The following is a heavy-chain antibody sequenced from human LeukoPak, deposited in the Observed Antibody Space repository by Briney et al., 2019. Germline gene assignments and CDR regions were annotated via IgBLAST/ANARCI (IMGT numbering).Heavy chain of an antibody. V-gene: IGHV1-2*02. J-gene: IGHJ4*02. CDR1: GYTFTGYY. CDR2: INPNSGGT. D-gene: IGHD1-26*01. Sequence: ASVKVSCKASGYTFTGYYMHWVRQAPGQGLEWMGWINPNSGGTNYAQKFQGRVTMTRDTSISTAYMELSRLRSDDTAVYYCARVGGSYYREYYFDYWGQGTLVTVSS. CDR3: ARVGGSYYREYYFDY.